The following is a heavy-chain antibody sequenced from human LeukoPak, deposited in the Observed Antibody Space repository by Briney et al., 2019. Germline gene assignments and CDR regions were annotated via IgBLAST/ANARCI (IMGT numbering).Heavy chain of an antibody. Sequence: GGSLRLSCADSGFTFSTYEMNWVRQAPGKGLEWVSYISSSGSTIYYADSVKGRSTISRDNAKNSLYLQMNSLRVEDTAVYYCAREVRLMTIFGVLDNWGQGTLVTVSS. CDR3: AREVRLMTIFGVLDN. CDR2: ISSSGSTI. D-gene: IGHD3-3*01. J-gene: IGHJ4*02. V-gene: IGHV3-48*03. CDR1: GFTFSTYE.